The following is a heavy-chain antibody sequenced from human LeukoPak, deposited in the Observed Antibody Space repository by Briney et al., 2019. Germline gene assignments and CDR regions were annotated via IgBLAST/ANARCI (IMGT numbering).Heavy chain of an antibody. V-gene: IGHV4-39*07. CDR1: GGSISSSSYY. D-gene: IGHD3-3*01. CDR2: INHSGST. J-gene: IGHJ4*02. Sequence: SETLSLTCTVSGGSISSSSYYWGWIRQPPGKGLEWIGEINHSGSTNYNPSLKSRVTISVDTSKNQFSLKLSSVTAADTAVYYCARGSITIFGVVTPYYFDYWGQGTLVTVSS. CDR3: ARGSITIFGVVTPYYFDY.